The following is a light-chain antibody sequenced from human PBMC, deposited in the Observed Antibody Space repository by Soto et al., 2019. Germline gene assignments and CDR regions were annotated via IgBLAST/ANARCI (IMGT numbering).Light chain of an antibody. J-gene: IGLJ1*01. CDR1: SSDVGGYNY. Sequence: QSALTQPPSASGSPGQSVTISCTGTSSDVGGYNYVSWYQQNPGKVPKLMIYEVNKRPSGVPDRFCGSKSGNTSSLTVSGLQAEDEADYYCTSYSGGNHVFGTGTKVTVL. CDR2: EVN. CDR3: TSYSGGNHV. V-gene: IGLV2-8*01.